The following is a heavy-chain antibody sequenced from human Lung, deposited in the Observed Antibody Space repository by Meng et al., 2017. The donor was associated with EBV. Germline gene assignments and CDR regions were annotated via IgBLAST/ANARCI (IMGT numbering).Heavy chain of an antibody. Sequence: QVQLVGSGGGACQPGTSMTCSCAASGFTFSRYAMHWVRQAPGKGLEWLAVIPYDGSNQYYADSVKGRFGISRDNSENTVYLQMNSLRNEDTAVYYCAKDARSGGSVDHFDYWGQGTLVTVSS. CDR1: GFTFSRYA. V-gene: IGHV3-30*09. J-gene: IGHJ4*02. D-gene: IGHD2-15*01. CDR3: AKDARSGGSVDHFDY. CDR2: IPYDGSNQ.